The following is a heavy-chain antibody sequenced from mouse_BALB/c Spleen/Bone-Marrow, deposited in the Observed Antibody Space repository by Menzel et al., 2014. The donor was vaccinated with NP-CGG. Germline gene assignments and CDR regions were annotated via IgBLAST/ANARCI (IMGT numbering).Heavy chain of an antibody. J-gene: IGHJ4*01. V-gene: IGHV5-17*02. Sequence: EVKVVESGGGLVQPGGSRKLSCAASGFTFSTFGMHWVRQAPEKGLEWVAYISSGSRTIYYADTVKGRFTISRDNPKNALFLQMHSLRSEDTAMYYCARSPIFITYAMDYWGQGTSVTVSS. CDR2: ISSGSRTI. CDR1: GFTFSTFG. D-gene: IGHD1-2*01. CDR3: ARSPIFITYAMDY.